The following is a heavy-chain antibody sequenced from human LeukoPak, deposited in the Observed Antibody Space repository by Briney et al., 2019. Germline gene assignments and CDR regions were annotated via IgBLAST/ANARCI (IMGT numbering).Heavy chain of an antibody. D-gene: IGHD6-19*01. V-gene: IGHV3-9*01. CDR3: AKAVSSGTGTYYFDY. CDR2: ISWNSATI. J-gene: IGHJ4*02. Sequence: GPSLRPSYAASGFTFADYAMHCVRQAPGNGLEWVSGISWNSATIDYADSVKGRFSISRDNTKNYLYLQMNSLRAEDTAFYYCAKAVSSGTGTYYFDYWGQGTLVTVSS. CDR1: GFTFADYA.